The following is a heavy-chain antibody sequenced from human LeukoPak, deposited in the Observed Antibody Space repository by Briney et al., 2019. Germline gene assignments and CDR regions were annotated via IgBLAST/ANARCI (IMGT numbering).Heavy chain of an antibody. Sequence: PSETLSLTCTVSGDSISSSSSYWGWIRQPPGKGLEWIGEINHSGSTNYNPSLKSRVTISVDTSKNQFSLKLSSVTAADTAVYYCARRGRCSGGSCYTAFDYWGQGTLVTVSS. J-gene: IGHJ4*02. CDR2: INHSGST. D-gene: IGHD2-15*01. V-gene: IGHV4-39*07. CDR3: ARRGRCSGGSCYTAFDY. CDR1: GDSISSSSSY.